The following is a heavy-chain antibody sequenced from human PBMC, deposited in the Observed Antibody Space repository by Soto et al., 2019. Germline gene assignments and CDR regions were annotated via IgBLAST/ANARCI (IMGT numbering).Heavy chain of an antibody. Sequence: XVCLRLSCAASGFTFSSYSMHWVRQAPGEGLKWLTYISFDGSSEYYADSVKGRFTVSRDNSKETLYLQINSLRAEDTAVYYCPRPFYGSATYSLSGIDLCGLRTLVTVSS. CDR2: ISFDGSSE. V-gene: IGHV3-30*04. J-gene: IGHJ4*02. D-gene: IGHD3-10*01. CDR1: GFTFSSYS. CDR3: PRPFYGSATYSLSGIDL.